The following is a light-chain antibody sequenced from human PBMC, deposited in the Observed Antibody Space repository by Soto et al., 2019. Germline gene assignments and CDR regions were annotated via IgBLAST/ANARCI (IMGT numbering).Light chain of an antibody. CDR1: KNDIGVYDF. Sequence: QSALTQPPSASGSPGQSVTISCTGTKNDIGVYDFVSWYQHHPGKAPRLIIYEVVQRPSGVTDRFSGAKAGDTASLTVSGLQAADEADCFCKSYAGSNAYVFGSGTKVTAL. CDR3: KSYAGSNAYV. J-gene: IGLJ1*01. CDR2: EVV. V-gene: IGLV2-8*01.